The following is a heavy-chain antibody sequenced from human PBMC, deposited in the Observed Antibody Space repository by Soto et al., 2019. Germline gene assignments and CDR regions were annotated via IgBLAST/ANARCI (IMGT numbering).Heavy chain of an antibody. J-gene: IGHJ5*02. CDR2: INRSGST. V-gene: IGHV4-34*01. D-gene: IGHD6-13*01. Sequence: SDTLSLTCAVYGGSFSGDYWTWIRQPPGKGLEWIGEINRSGSTNYNPSLKSRVTISVDTSKNQFSLRLTSMPAADTAVYYCVASLAASGLNWLDPWGRGTLVTVS. CDR1: GGSFSGDY. CDR3: VASLAASGLNWLDP.